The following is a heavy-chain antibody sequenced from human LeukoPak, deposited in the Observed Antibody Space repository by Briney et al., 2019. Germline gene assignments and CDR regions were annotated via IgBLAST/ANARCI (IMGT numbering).Heavy chain of an antibody. CDR1: GYTFTSYY. CDR3: ARDRIAVAGIVRFDP. J-gene: IGHJ5*02. D-gene: IGHD6-19*01. V-gene: IGHV1-69*13. CDR2: IIPIFGTA. Sequence: ASVKVSCKASGYTFTSYYMHWVRQAPGQGLEWMGGIIPIFGTANYAQKFQGRVTITADESTSTAYMELSSLRSEDTAVYYCARDRIAVAGIVRFDPWGQGTLVTVSS.